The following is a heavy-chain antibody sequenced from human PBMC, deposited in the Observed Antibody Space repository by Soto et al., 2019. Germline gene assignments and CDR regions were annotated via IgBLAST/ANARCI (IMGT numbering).Heavy chain of an antibody. CDR3: VRQNSAFY. V-gene: IGHV3-7*01. J-gene: IGHJ4*02. CDR1: AFTLSDYW. Sequence: GGSLRLSCAVSAFTLSDYWMNWVRQAPGKGLEWVASIKPDGSDRYYLDSVKGRFTISRDDAKNSLYLQMNSLRAEDTAVYYCVRQNSAFYWGQGTLVTVSS. D-gene: IGHD3-16*01. CDR2: IKPDGSDR.